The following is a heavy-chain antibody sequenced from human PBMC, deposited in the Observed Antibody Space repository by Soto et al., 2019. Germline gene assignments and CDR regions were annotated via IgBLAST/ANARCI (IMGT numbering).Heavy chain of an antibody. J-gene: IGHJ4*02. CDR3: AKPRGFGVVTHFDN. Sequence: GGSLKTSCQSSGYIFTNYWNGRVRQMPGKGLEWMGSIYPGDTETRYSPSFQGQVTISADKSISTAYLQWNSLRASDSAMYYCAKPRGFGVVTHFDNWGQGTQVNVSS. CDR1: GYIFTNYW. D-gene: IGHD3-3*01. V-gene: IGHV5-51*01. CDR2: IYPGDTET.